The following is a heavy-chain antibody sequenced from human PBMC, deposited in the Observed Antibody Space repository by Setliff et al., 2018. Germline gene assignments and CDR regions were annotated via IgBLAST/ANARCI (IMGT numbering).Heavy chain of an antibody. CDR1: GESFSGYF. Sequence: SETLSLTCAVYGESFSGYFWSWIRQTPEKGLEWIGEISHSGNTNYNPSLKSRVTISIDTSKNQFSLKLSSVTAADTAVYYCARHTIAMSTIISYFDYWGQGTLVTVSS. CDR2: ISHSGNT. J-gene: IGHJ4*02. V-gene: IGHV4-34*01. CDR3: ARHTIAMSTIISYFDY. D-gene: IGHD3-10*01.